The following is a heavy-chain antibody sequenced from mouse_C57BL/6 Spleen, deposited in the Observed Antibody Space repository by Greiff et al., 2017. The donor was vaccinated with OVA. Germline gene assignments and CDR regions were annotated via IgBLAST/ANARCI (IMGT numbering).Heavy chain of an antibody. CDR3: TRRDDGYLAWFAY. Sequence: VQLQQSGAELVRPGASVTLSCKASGYTFTDYEMHWVKQTPVHGLEWIGAIDPETGGTAYNQKFKGKAILTADKSSSTAYMELRSLTSEDSAVYYCTRRDDGYLAWFAYWGQGTLVTVSA. CDR2: IDPETGGT. CDR1: GYTFTDYE. V-gene: IGHV1-15*01. D-gene: IGHD2-3*01. J-gene: IGHJ3*01.